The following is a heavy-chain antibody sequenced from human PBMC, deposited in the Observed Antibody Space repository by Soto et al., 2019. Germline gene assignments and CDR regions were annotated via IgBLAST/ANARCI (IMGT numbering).Heavy chain of an antibody. CDR3: ARTRMEWALYFDN. V-gene: IGHV3-48*01. D-gene: IGHD3-3*01. CDR2: ISSSSRTI. CDR1: GFSFSDSG. Sequence: EVQLAESGGGLIQPGGSLRLSCEASGFSFSDSGMNWVRRAPGKRLEWISYISSSSRTIYYAASVEGRFTISRDNVRNSVHLQMNSLRGEDTGVYYCARTRMEWALYFDNWGLGTLVTVSS. J-gene: IGHJ4*02.